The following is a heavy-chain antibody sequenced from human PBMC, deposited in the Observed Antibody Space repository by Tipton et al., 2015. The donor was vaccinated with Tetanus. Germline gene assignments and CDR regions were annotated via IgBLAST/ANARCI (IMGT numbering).Heavy chain of an antibody. Sequence: VQLVQSGGGVVQPGRSLRLSCAASGFTFSSYAMHWVRQAPGKGLEWVAVISYDGSNKYYADSVKGRFTISRDNSKNTLYLQMNSLRAEDTAVYYCARSPPLSSSWYFGSYYYGMDVWGQGTTVTVSS. CDR2: ISYDGSNK. V-gene: IGHV3-30-3*01. CDR3: ARSPPLSSSWYFGSYYYGMDV. J-gene: IGHJ6*02. D-gene: IGHD6-13*01. CDR1: GFTFSSYA.